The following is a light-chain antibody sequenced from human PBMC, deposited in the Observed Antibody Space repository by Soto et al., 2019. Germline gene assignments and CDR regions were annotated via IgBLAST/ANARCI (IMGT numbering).Light chain of an antibody. V-gene: IGKV1-12*01. CDR1: QGINNW. CDR2: AVA. Sequence: DIQMTQSQSSLSASVGDRVTITCRASQGINNWLAWYQQKPGKAPELLIYAVAYLQSGVPSRFSGSGSGTDFTLTISSLHPEDFATYFCKQSSAFPLTFGGGTKVDIK. J-gene: IGKJ4*01. CDR3: KQSSAFPLT.